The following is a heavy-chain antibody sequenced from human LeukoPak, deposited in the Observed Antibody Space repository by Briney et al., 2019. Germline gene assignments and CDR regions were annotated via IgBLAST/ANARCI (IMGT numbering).Heavy chain of an antibody. V-gene: IGHV3-30*04. D-gene: IGHD3-22*01. J-gene: IGHJ4*02. CDR2: ILYDGTMQ. CDR3: ARDPRGPTGYDSSGRDTFDY. Sequence: PGGFLRLSCAASDFTFSNYAMHWVRQAPGKGLEWVAVILYDGTMQYYADSLKGRFTISRDNSQNTLYLQMRSLRVEDTAVYFCARDPRGPTGYDSSGRDTFDYWGQGTLVTVSS. CDR1: DFTFSNYA.